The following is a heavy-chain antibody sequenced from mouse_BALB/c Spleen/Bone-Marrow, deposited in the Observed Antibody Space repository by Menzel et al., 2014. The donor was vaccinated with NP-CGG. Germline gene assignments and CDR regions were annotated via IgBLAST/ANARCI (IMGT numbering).Heavy chain of an antibody. CDR1: GYTFTDYA. Sequence: VQLVESGPEVVRPGVSVKISCEGSGYTFTDYAMHWVKRSHAKSLEWIGVISTYNGNTNYNQKFKGKATMTVDKSSSTAYMEPARLTSEDSAIYYCAREVRAPWYAMDYWSQGTSVTVSS. J-gene: IGHJ4*01. CDR3: AREVRAPWYAMDY. D-gene: IGHD2-14*01. CDR2: ISTYNGNT. V-gene: IGHV1-67*01.